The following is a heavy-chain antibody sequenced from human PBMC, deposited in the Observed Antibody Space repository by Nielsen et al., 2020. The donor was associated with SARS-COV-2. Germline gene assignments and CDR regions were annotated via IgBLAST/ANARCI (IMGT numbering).Heavy chain of an antibody. D-gene: IGHD6-13*01. Sequence: SETLSLTCTVSGGSISSSSYYWGWIRQPPGKGLEWIGGIYYSGATNYNPSLKSRVTISVDTSKNQFSLKLSSVTAADTAVYYCARVHIRSSWYLSRYYFDYWGQGNLVTVSS. CDR1: GGSISSSSYY. CDR3: ARVHIRSSWYLSRYYFDY. V-gene: IGHV4-39*07. CDR2: IYYSGAT. J-gene: IGHJ4*02.